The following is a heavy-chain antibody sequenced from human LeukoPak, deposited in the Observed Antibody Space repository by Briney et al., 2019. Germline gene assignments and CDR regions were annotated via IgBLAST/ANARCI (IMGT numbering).Heavy chain of an antibody. Sequence: ASVRVSCKASGYTFTSYGISWVRQAPGQGLEWMGWINTNTGNPTYAQGFTGRFVFSLDTSVSTAYLQISSLKAEDTAVYYCARDMGSGWYGTPRGFDYWGQGTLVTVSS. CDR3: ARDMGSGWYGTPRGFDY. CDR1: GYTFTSYG. D-gene: IGHD6-19*01. CDR2: INTNTGNP. V-gene: IGHV7-4-1*02. J-gene: IGHJ4*02.